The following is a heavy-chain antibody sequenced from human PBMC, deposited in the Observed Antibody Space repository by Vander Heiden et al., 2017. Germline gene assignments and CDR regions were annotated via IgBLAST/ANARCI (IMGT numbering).Heavy chain of an antibody. Sequence: EVQLVESGGGLVQPGRSLSLSCAASGFTFDDYAMHWVRQAPGKGLEWVSGISWNSGSLGYGDSVKGRFTISRDNANNFLYLQMNGVRTEDTALYYCAKDIEPFDSNGYYYGSFDFWGQGTLVTVSS. CDR3: AKDIEPFDSNGYYYGSFDF. CDR1: GFTFDDYA. J-gene: IGHJ4*02. V-gene: IGHV3-9*01. CDR2: ISWNSGSL. D-gene: IGHD5-18*01.